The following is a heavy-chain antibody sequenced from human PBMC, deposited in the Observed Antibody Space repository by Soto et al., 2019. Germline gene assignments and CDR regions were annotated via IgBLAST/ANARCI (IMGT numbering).Heavy chain of an antibody. CDR3: ARRGYCSGGSCYPVDAFDI. CDR2: INPNSGGT. CDR1: GYTFTGYY. Sequence: GASVKVSCKASGYTFTGYYMHWVRQAPGQGLEWMGWINPNSGGTNYAQKFQGWVTMTRDTSISTAYMELSRLRSDDTAVYYCARRGYCSGGSCYPVDAFDIWGQGTMVTVSS. J-gene: IGHJ3*02. V-gene: IGHV1-2*04. D-gene: IGHD2-15*01.